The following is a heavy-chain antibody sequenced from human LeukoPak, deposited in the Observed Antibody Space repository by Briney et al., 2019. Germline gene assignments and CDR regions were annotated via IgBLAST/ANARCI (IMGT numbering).Heavy chain of an antibody. D-gene: IGHD6-13*01. J-gene: IGHJ4*02. Sequence: SETLSLTCTVSGDSINSHYWSWIRQPAGQGLEWIGRIYPSGTTYYNPSLKSRVTMSVDTSRNQFSLNLTSVTAADTAVYYCAREGSWYGEVLYFDYWGQGTLVTCS. CDR1: GDSINSHY. V-gene: IGHV4-4*07. CDR2: IYPSGTT. CDR3: AREGSWYGEVLYFDY.